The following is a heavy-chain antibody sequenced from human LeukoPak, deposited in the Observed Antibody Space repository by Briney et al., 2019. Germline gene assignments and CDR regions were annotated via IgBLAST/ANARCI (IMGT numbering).Heavy chain of an antibody. V-gene: IGHV4-39*07. CDR1: GGSISGSSYY. D-gene: IGHD7-27*01. Sequence: SETLSLTCTVSGGSISGSSYYWGWIRQPPGKGLEWIGSIYYSGSTYYNPSLKSRVTMLVDTSKNQFSLKLTAVTAADTAVYYCARETPGAGHFDYWGQGSLVTVSS. CDR2: IYYSGST. CDR3: ARETPGAGHFDY. J-gene: IGHJ4*02.